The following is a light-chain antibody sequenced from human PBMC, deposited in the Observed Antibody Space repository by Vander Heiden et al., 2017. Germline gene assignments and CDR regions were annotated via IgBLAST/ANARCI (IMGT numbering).Light chain of an antibody. CDR3: GTWDSSLSAGV. J-gene: IGLJ3*02. Sequence: QSVLTQPPSVSAAPGQKATISCAGSSSNIGNNYVSWYQQLPGTAPKRLIYDNNQRPSGIPDRFSGSKSGTSATLGITGLQTGDEADYYCGTWDSSLSAGVFGGGTRLTVL. CDR1: SSNIGNNY. V-gene: IGLV1-51*01. CDR2: DNN.